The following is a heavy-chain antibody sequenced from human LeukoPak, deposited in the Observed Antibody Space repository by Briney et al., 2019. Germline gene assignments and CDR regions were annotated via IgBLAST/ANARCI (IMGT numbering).Heavy chain of an antibody. Sequence: ASVKVSCKASGYPFDNFGLTWVRQAPGQGLEWMGWISAYNGNTHYAQKFRGRLTLTTETSTSTAYLELRSLKSDDTAVYYCARDRIGGDLTGVSLYWGQGTLVTVSS. J-gene: IGHJ4*01. CDR3: ARDRIGGDLTGVSLY. CDR2: ISAYNGNT. D-gene: IGHD4-17*01. CDR1: GYPFDNFG. V-gene: IGHV1-18*01.